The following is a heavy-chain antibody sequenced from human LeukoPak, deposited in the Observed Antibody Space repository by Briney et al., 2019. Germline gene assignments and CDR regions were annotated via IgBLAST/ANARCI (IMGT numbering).Heavy chain of an antibody. CDR3: ARVFPITMVRGPYYMDV. J-gene: IGHJ6*03. Sequence: SETLSLTCTVSGGSITSSSYHWGWIRQPPGKGLEWIGEINHSGSTNYNPSLKSRVTISVDTSKNQSSLKLSSVTAADTAVYYCARVFPITMVRGPYYMDVWGKGTTVTVSS. CDR1: GGSITSSSYH. CDR2: INHSGST. D-gene: IGHD3-10*01. V-gene: IGHV4-39*07.